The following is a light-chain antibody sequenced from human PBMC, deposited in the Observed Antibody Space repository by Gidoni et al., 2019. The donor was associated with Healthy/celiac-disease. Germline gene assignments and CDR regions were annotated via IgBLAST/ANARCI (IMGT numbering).Light chain of an antibody. CDR1: QSISSY. V-gene: IGKV1-39*01. J-gene: IGKJ5*01. CDR2: AAS. Sequence: DIQLTQSPSSLSASVGDRVTITCRASQSISSYLNWYQQKPGKAPKLLIYAASSLQSGVPSRFRGSGSGTDVTLTISSLQPEEFATYYCQQSYSTPRGITFGQGTRLEIK. CDR3: QQSYSTPRGIT.